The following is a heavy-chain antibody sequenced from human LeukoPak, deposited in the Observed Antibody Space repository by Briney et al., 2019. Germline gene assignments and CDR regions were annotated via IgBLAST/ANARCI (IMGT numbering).Heavy chain of an antibody. CDR3: AKDCDIVATYFDY. D-gene: IGHD5-12*01. CDR1: GFTVSSNY. Sequence: GGSLRLSCAASGFTVSSNYMSWVRQAPGKGLEWVSAISGSGGSTYYADSVKGRFTISRDNSKNTLYLQMNSLRAEDTAVYYCAKDCDIVATYFDYWGQGTLVTVSS. V-gene: IGHV3-23*01. J-gene: IGHJ4*02. CDR2: ISGSGGST.